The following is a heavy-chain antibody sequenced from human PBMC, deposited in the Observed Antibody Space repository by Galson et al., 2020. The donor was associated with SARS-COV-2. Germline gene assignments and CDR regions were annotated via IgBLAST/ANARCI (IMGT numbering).Heavy chain of an antibody. J-gene: IGHJ4*02. V-gene: IGHV3-72*01. CDR3: ARSFRGVTARYFFDY. D-gene: IGHD3-10*01. CDR2: TRHKAYDHST. CDR1: GFTFSDYY. Sequence: QLGESLKISCAASGFTFSDYYMDWVRQAPGKGLEWVARTRHKAYDHSTEYAASVKGRFIISRDDSKNSLYLQMNSLKTEDTAVYYCARSFRGVTARYFFDYWGQGTLVTVSS.